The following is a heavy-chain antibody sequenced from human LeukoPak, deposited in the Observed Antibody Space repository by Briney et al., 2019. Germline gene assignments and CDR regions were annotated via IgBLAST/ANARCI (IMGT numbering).Heavy chain of an antibody. CDR3: ARDYADYSADY. CDR2: IKQDGGEK. V-gene: IGHV3-7*01. J-gene: IGHJ4*02. Sequence: GGSLRLSCAGSGFMFRNYWMTWVRQAPGKGLEWVANIKQDGGEKYYVDSVKGRFTISRDNAKKSLYLQMNSLRAEDTAVYYCARDYADYSADYWGQGTLVTVSS. D-gene: IGHD4/OR15-4a*01. CDR1: GFMFRNYW.